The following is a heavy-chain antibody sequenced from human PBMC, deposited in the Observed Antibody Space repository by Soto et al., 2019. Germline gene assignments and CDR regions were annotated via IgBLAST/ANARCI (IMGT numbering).Heavy chain of an antibody. CDR1: GFTFSSYS. CDR2: ISWNSGSI. D-gene: IGHD3-10*01. J-gene: IGHJ6*02. V-gene: IGHV3-9*01. Sequence: GGSLRLSCAASGFTFSSYSMNWVRQAPGKGLEWVSGISWNSGSIGYADSVKGRFTISRDNAKNSLYLQMNSLRAEDTALYYCAKVGTGRYYGMDVWGQGTTVTVSS. CDR3: AKVGTGRYYGMDV.